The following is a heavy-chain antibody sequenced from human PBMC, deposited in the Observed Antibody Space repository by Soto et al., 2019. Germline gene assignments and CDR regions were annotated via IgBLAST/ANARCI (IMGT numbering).Heavy chain of an antibody. Sequence: SGPTLVNPTQTLTLTCTSSGFSLATNEMRVTWIRQPPGKALEWLARIDWDDDKFYSTSLKTRLTISKDTSKNQVVLTMTNMDPADTATYYCARMRCSSSSCYYIDYWGQGALVTVSS. V-gene: IGHV2-70*04. CDR3: ARMRCSSSSCYYIDY. D-gene: IGHD2-2*01. J-gene: IGHJ4*02. CDR2: IDWDDDK. CDR1: GFSLATNEMR.